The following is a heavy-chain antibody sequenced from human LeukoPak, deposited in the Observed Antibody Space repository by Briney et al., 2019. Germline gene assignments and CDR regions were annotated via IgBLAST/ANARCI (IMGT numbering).Heavy chain of an antibody. D-gene: IGHD6-13*01. CDR1: GFTFSSYV. Sequence: GGSLRLSCAASGFTFSSYVMHWVRQAPGKGLEWVAIISYDGSNEYYADSVKGRFTISRDNSKNTLYLQMNSLRAADTAVYYCARGIAAAGLWGQGTLVTVSS. CDR3: ARGIAAAGL. V-gene: IGHV3-30*04. J-gene: IGHJ4*02. CDR2: ISYDGSNE.